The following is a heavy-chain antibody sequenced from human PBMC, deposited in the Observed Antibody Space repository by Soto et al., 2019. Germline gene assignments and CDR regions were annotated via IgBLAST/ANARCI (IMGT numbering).Heavy chain of an antibody. CDR2: IYYSGGT. CDR3: ARDTGWGLGY. J-gene: IGHJ4*02. Sequence: QVQLQESGPGLVRPSGTLSLTCAVSGDSINSNYCWTWVRQPPGKGLEWIAEIYYSGGTSYNPSLKRRVTLRLDKSNNQSSLNLTSVTAADTAMYYCARDTGWGLGYWGQGTPVTVSS. D-gene: IGHD6-19*01. V-gene: IGHV4-4*02. CDR1: GDSINSNYC.